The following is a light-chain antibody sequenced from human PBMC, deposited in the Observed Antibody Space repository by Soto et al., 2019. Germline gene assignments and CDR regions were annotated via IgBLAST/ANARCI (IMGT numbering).Light chain of an antibody. CDR2: EVT. CDR3: SSFAGSNNLM. Sequence: QSALTQPPSTSGSPGQSVTISFTGTSSDISDYDFVSWYQQHPGKAPTLIIYEVTKRPSGVPDRFSGSKSGNTASLTVSGLQAEDEAVYHCSSFAGSNNLMFGGGTKLTVL. V-gene: IGLV2-8*01. J-gene: IGLJ3*02. CDR1: SSDISDYDF.